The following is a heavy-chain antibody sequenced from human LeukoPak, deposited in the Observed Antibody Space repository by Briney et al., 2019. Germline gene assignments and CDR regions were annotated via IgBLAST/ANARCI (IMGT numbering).Heavy chain of an antibody. J-gene: IGHJ5*02. D-gene: IGHD3-22*01. CDR3: ARDLGQYYDTSDNWFDP. V-gene: IGHV3-23*01. Sequence: GGSLRLSCAVSGFNFWVTGMSWVRQAPGKGLEWVAAIGGGGSDTKYTDSVMGRFTLSRDLSKNTLYLQMNSLRAEDTAVYYCARDLGQYYDTSDNWFDPWGQGTLVTVSS. CDR2: IGGGGSDT. CDR1: GFNFWVTG.